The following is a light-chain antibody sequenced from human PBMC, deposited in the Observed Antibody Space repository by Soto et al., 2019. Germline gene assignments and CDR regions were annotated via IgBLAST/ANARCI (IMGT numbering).Light chain of an antibody. CDR1: QSVGSSY. CDR2: GAS. V-gene: IGKV3-20*01. CDR3: QQYGCSPPYP. J-gene: IGKJ2*01. Sequence: EIVLTQSPGTLSLSPGESATLSCRASQSVGSSYLAWYQQRPGQAPRLLIYGASIRATGTPDRFSGSGSGTDVSLIISRLEPEDFAVYYWQQYGCSPPYPFGQGTRLEV.